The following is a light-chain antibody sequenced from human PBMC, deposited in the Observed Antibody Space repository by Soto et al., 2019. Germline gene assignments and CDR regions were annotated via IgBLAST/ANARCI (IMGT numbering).Light chain of an antibody. J-gene: IGKJ1*01. CDR2: KAP. V-gene: IGKV1-5*03. CDR1: QSISIW. Sequence: DIQMTQSPSTLSASVGDRVTITCRASQSISIWLAWYQQKPGKAPQNLIYKAPSLESGVPSRFSGSVSGTEFALTISSLQPDDFATYYCQQYSTYSSGKCGQGTEVDIK. CDR3: QQYSTYSSGK.